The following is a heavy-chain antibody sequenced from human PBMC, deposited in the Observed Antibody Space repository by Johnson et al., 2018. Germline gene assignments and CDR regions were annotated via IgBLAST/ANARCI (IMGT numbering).Heavy chain of an antibody. J-gene: IGHJ6*03. V-gene: IGHV3-48*01. Sequence: VQLVQSGGGLVQPGGSLRLSCAASGFTFSTYSMNWVRQAPGKGLEWVSYISSSGSTMYYADSVRGRFTISRDNAKNSLYLQMNSLRAEDTAVYYCARVPATDYFYYMDVWGRGPTVTGSS. CDR3: ARVPATDYFYYMDV. D-gene: IGHD2-2*01. CDR1: GFTFSTYS. CDR2: ISSSGSTM.